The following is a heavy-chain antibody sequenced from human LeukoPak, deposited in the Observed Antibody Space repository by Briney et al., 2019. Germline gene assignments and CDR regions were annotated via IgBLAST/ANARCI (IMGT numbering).Heavy chain of an antibody. CDR2: INPNSGDT. CDR1: GYTFTGYY. J-gene: IGHJ4*02. CDR3: ARAGPLRYFDWTFDY. D-gene: IGHD3-9*01. Sequence: ASVKVSCKASGYTFTGYYMHWVRQPRGQGLEWMGGINPNSGDTNSAQKFQGRVTMTRDTSIITAYMELSRLRSDDTAIYYCARAGPLRYFDWTFDYWGQGTLVTVSS. V-gene: IGHV1-2*02.